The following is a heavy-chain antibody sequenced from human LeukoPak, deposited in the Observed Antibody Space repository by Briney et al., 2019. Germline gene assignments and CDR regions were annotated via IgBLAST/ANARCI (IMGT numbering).Heavy chain of an antibody. CDR2: IKQDGSEK. D-gene: IGHD1-14*01. V-gene: IGHV3-7*01. CDR1: GFTFSSYW. Sequence: PGGSLRLSCAASGFTFSSYWMSWVRQAPGKGLEWVANIKQDGSEKYYVDSVKGRFTISRDNAKNSLYLQMNSLRAEDTAVYYCASFPGPNRRSTAPTRGYYYYMDVWGKGTTVTVSS. J-gene: IGHJ6*03. CDR3: ASFPGPNRRSTAPTRGYYYYMDV.